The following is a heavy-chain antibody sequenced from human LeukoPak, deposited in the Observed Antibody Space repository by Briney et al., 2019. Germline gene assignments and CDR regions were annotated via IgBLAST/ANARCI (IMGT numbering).Heavy chain of an antibody. CDR2: IIPIFGTA. CDR1: GGTFSSYA. D-gene: IGHD4-17*01. Sequence: SVKVSCKASGGTFSSYAISWVRQAPGQGLEWMGGIIPIFGTANYAQKFQGSVTITADESTSTAYMELSSLRSEDTAVYYCARGPDYGDYILDYWGQGTLVTVSS. V-gene: IGHV1-69*13. CDR3: ARGPDYGDYILDY. J-gene: IGHJ4*02.